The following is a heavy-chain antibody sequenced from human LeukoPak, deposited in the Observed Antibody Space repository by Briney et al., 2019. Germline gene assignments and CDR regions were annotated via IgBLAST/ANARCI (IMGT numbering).Heavy chain of an antibody. Sequence: RSLRLSCAASGFTFDDYAMHWVRQAPGKGLEWVSGISWNSGSIGYADSVKGRFTISRDNAKNPLYLQMNSLRAEDTALYYCAKATRPYYYDSSGYYNAFDIWGQGTMVTVSS. V-gene: IGHV3-9*01. D-gene: IGHD3-22*01. CDR1: GFTFDDYA. J-gene: IGHJ3*02. CDR2: ISWNSGSI. CDR3: AKATRPYYYDSSGYYNAFDI.